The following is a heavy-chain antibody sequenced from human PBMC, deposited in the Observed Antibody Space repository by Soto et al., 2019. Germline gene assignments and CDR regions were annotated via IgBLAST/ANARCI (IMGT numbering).Heavy chain of an antibody. CDR2: IYTSGST. J-gene: IGHJ6*02. V-gene: IGHV4-61*02. CDR1: GGSISSGGYS. D-gene: IGHD3-3*01. Sequence: QLQLQESGSGLVRSSQTLSLTCAVSGGSISSGGYSWSWIRQPPGKGLEWIGRIYTSGSTNYNPSLKSRVTMSVDTSKNQFSLKLSSVTAADTAVYYCARGPPPQYYDPYYYYGMDVWGQGTTVTVSS. CDR3: ARGPPPQYYDPYYYYGMDV.